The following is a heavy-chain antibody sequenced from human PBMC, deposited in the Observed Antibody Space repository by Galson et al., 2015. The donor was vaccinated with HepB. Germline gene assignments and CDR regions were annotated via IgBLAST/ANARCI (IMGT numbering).Heavy chain of an antibody. Sequence: SLRLSCAASGFTFSNTWMSWVRQAPGEGLEWVGRIKSKTDGGTTDYAAPVKGRFTISTDDSKNTLYLQMNSLKTEDTAVYYCTTMGPPNYYYDSSGDDYWGQGTLVTVSS. D-gene: IGHD3-22*01. J-gene: IGHJ4*02. CDR2: IKSKTDGGTT. CDR3: TTMGPPNYYYDSSGDDY. V-gene: IGHV3-15*01. CDR1: GFTFSNTW.